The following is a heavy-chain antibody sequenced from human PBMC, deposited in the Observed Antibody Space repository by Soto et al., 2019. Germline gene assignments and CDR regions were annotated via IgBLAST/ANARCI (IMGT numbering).Heavy chain of an antibody. J-gene: IGHJ6*02. Sequence: GGSLRLSCAPSGFTFSSYAIHWVRQAPGKMQEWVAVISYDGSNKYYADSVKGRFTISRYNSKNTLYLQMNSLRAEDSAVYYCARDYCTNGVCYIFYYFGMDVWGQGTTVTVSS. V-gene: IGHV3-30-3*01. D-gene: IGHD2-8*01. CDR1: GFTFSSYA. CDR3: ARDYCTNGVCYIFYYFGMDV. CDR2: ISYDGSNK.